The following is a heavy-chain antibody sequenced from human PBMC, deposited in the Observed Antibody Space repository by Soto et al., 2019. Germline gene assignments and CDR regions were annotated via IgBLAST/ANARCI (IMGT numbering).Heavy chain of an antibody. CDR3: AASTVVTRIYYYGMDV. CDR2: FDPEDGET. D-gene: IGHD4-17*01. J-gene: IGHJ6*02. Sequence: ASVKVSCKVSGYTLTELSMHWVRQAPGKGLEWMGGFDPEDGETLYAQKFQGRVTMTEDTSTDTAYMELSSLRSEDTAVYYCAASTVVTRIYYYGMDVWGQGTTVTVSS. V-gene: IGHV1-24*01. CDR1: GYTLTELS.